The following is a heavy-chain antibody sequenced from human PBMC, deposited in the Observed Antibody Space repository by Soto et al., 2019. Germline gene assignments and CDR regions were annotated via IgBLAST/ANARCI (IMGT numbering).Heavy chain of an antibody. Sequence: QVQLVQSGAEVKKPGASVKVSCQTSGYTFTTYDIHWVRQAPGKGREWMGWMNPNSGNTGYAQKFRGRVTMARNNSMSTAYMELTSLRSEDTAVYYCARGANWNSPLDHWGQGTLVTVSS. CDR3: ARGANWNSPLDH. D-gene: IGHD1-7*01. CDR1: GYTFTTYD. V-gene: IGHV1-8*01. CDR2: MNPNSGNT. J-gene: IGHJ4*02.